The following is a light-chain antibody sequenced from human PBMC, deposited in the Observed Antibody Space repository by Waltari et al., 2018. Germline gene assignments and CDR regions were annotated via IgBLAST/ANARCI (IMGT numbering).Light chain of an antibody. CDR2: DAS. V-gene: IGKV3-20*01. Sequence: EIVLTQSPGTLSLSPGERATLHCRASQSVGRYLAWYKQQHSQAPRLLIYDASTRATGIPDRFSGGGSGTDFSLTISRLEPEDFAVYYCQMYVRLPVTFGQGTKVEI. CDR3: QMYVRLPVT. J-gene: IGKJ1*01. CDR1: QSVGRY.